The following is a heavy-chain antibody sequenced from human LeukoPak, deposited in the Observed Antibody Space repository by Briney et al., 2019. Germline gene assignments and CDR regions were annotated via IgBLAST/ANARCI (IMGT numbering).Heavy chain of an antibody. D-gene: IGHD2-2*01. CDR2: IKSKTDGGTT. Sequence: KPGGSLRLSCAASGFTFSNAWMSWVRQAPGKGLEWVGRIKSKTDGGTTDYAAPVKGRFTISRDDSKNTLYLQMNSLKTEDTAVYYCTTDPRVRRIVVVPPVWGQGTLVTVSS. V-gene: IGHV3-15*01. J-gene: IGHJ4*02. CDR3: TTDPRVRRIVVVPPV. CDR1: GFTFSNAW.